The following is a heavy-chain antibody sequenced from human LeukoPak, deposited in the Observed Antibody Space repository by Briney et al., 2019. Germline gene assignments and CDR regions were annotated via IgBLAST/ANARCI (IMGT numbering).Heavy chain of an antibody. CDR2: IYYSGST. V-gene: IGHV4-59*12. CDR1: GGSISSYY. D-gene: IGHD3-22*01. Sequence: SETLSLTCTVSGGSISSYYWSWIRQPPGKGLEWIGYIYYSGSTYYNPSLKSRVAISVDTSKNQFSLKLSSVTAADTAVYYCARDGKYYYDSSGYYPGHAFDIWGQGTMVTVSS. J-gene: IGHJ3*02. CDR3: ARDGKYYYDSSGYYPGHAFDI.